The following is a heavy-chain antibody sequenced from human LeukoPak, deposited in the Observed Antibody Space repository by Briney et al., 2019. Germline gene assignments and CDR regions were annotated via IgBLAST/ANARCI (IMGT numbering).Heavy chain of an antibody. CDR3: ARDAILGYCSSTSCCHPDPPNYFDY. D-gene: IGHD2-2*01. Sequence: ASVKVSCKASGYTFTSYGISWVRQTPGQGLEWMGWISAYNGNTNYAQKLQGRVTMTTDTSTSTAYMELRSLRSDDTAVYYCARDAILGYCSSTSCCHPDPPNYFDYWGQGTLVTVSS. CDR2: ISAYNGNT. CDR1: GYTFTSYG. J-gene: IGHJ4*02. V-gene: IGHV1-18*01.